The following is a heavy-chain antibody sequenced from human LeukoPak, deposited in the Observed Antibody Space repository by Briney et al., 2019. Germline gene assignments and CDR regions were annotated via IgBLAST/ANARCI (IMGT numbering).Heavy chain of an antibody. CDR1: GLTFSSYA. V-gene: IGHV3-23*01. CDR3: AKDTFYSNYFQPFDY. J-gene: IGHJ4*02. D-gene: IGHD4-11*01. Sequence: QPGGSLRLSCAASGLTFSSYAMSWVRQAPGKGLEWVSAISGSGGSTYYADSVKGRFTISRDNSKNTLYLQMNSLRAEDTAVYYCAKDTFYSNYFQPFDYWGQGTLVTASS. CDR2: ISGSGGST.